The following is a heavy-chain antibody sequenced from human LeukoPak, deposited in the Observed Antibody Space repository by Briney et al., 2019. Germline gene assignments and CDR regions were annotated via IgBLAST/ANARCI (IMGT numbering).Heavy chain of an antibody. Sequence: ASVKVSCKASGYTFTGYYMHWVRQAPGQGLEWMGWINPNSGGTNYAQKFQGWVIMTRDTSISTAYMELSRLRSDDTAVYYCARDRGRWLQFGLSYFDYWGQGTLVTVSS. V-gene: IGHV1-2*04. J-gene: IGHJ4*02. D-gene: IGHD5-24*01. CDR3: ARDRGRWLQFGLSYFDY. CDR1: GYTFTGYY. CDR2: INPNSGGT.